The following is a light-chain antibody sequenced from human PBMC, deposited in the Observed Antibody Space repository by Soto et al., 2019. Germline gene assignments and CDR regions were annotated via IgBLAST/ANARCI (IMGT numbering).Light chain of an antibody. V-gene: IGKV3-20*01. J-gene: IGKJ4*01. CDR2: GAS. CDR1: QSVWSSY. Sequence: EIVLTQSPGTLSLSPGERATLSCRASQSVWSSYLAWYQQKPGQAPRLLIYGASSRATGIPDRFSGSGSGTDFTLTIRRLEPEDFAVYYCQQYGSSPLTFGGGTKVEIK. CDR3: QQYGSSPLT.